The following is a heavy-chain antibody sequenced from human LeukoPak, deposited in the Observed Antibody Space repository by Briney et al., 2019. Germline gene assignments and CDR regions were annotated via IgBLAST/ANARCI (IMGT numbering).Heavy chain of an antibody. Sequence: SVKVSCKASGGTFSSYAISWVRQAPGQGLEWMGGIIPIFGTANYAQKFQGRVTITADESTSTAYMELSSLRSEDTAVYYCARILYCSGGSCYPEQGYWGQGTLVTVSS. CDR3: ARILYCSGGSCYPEQGY. V-gene: IGHV1-69*01. D-gene: IGHD2-15*01. CDR1: GGTFSSYA. CDR2: IIPIFGTA. J-gene: IGHJ4*02.